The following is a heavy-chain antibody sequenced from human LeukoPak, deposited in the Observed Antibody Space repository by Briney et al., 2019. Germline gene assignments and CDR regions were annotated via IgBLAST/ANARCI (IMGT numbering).Heavy chain of an antibody. V-gene: IGHV4-34*01. CDR1: GGSFSGYY. Sequence: SETLSLTCAVYGGSFSGYYWSWIRQPPGKGLEWIGEINHSGSTNYNPSLKSRVTISVDTSKNQFSLKLSSVTAADTAVYYCAGVSGYYDSSGYFDYWGQGTLVTVSS. CDR2: INHSGST. J-gene: IGHJ4*02. CDR3: AGVSGYYDSSGYFDY. D-gene: IGHD3-22*01.